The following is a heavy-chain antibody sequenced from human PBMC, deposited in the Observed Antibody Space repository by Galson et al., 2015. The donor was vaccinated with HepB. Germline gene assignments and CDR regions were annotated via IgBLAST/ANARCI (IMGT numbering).Heavy chain of an antibody. V-gene: IGHV3-30*03. J-gene: IGHJ6*03. CDR2: TSSDVSDK. CDR3: ARPPVATINYYFYLEV. CDR1: GFTLSSYA. Sequence: SLRLSCAASGFTLSSYAMHWVRQAPGQGLEWVAVTSSDVSDKYYGDSVKGRFTISRDNSKSTLYLQMNSLRPEDTAVYYCARPPVATINYYFYLEVWGKGTTVTVSS. D-gene: IGHD5-12*01.